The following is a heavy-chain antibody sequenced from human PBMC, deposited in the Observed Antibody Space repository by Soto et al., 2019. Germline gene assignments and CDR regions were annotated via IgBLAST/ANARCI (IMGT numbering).Heavy chain of an antibody. V-gene: IGHV4-30-2*01. CDR2: IYHSGST. CDR1: GGSISSGGYS. Sequence: QLQLQESGSGLVRPSQTLSLTCVVSGGSISSGGYSWNWIRQPPGKGLEWIGYIYHSGSTLYNPSLKSRVTISVDKSKIQFSLKLSSVPAADTAVYYCARDQLEGNWFDPWGQGTLVTVSS. CDR3: ARDQLEGNWFDP. J-gene: IGHJ5*02. D-gene: IGHD1-1*01.